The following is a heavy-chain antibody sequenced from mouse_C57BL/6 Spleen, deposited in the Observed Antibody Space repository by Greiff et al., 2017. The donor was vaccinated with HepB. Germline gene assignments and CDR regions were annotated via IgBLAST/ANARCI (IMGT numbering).Heavy chain of an antibody. CDR2: IDPSDSYT. V-gene: IGHV1-59*01. Sequence: QVQLKQPGAELVRPGTSVKLSCKASGYTFTSYWMHWVKQRPGQGLEWIGVIDPSDSYTNYNQKFKGKATLTVDTSSSTAYMQLSSLTSEDSAVYYCASTDGSGWFAYWGQGTLVTVSA. CDR3: ASTDGSGWFAY. D-gene: IGHD3-2*02. CDR1: GYTFTSYW. J-gene: IGHJ3*01.